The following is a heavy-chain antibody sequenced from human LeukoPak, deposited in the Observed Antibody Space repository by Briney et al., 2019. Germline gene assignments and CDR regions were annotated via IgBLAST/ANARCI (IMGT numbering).Heavy chain of an antibody. CDR2: INTDGSSL. D-gene: IGHD3-10*01. CDR1: GFTFSNYW. Sequence: GGSLRLSCAASGFTFSNYWMHWVRQVPGEGLVWVSRINTDGSSLNYADSVKGRFNISRDNAKNTLYLHMSSLRAEDTAVYYCAKDRIWNGEFIYYYFDYWGQGTLVTVSS. CDR3: AKDRIWNGEFIYYYFDY. J-gene: IGHJ4*02. V-gene: IGHV3-74*01.